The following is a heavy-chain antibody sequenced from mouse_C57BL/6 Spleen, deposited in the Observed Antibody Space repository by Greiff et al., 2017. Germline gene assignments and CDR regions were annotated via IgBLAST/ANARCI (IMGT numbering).Heavy chain of an antibody. CDR3: ESGTTVGWNYAMDY. J-gene: IGHJ4*01. D-gene: IGHD1-1*01. Sequence: QVQLQQPGAELVRPGSSVKLSCKASGYTFTSYWMNWAKQRPIQGLEWIGNIDPSDSDTHYNQKFKDKATMTVDKSSSTAYMQHSSLTSVDSAVYACESGTTVGWNYAMDYWGQGTSVTVTS. CDR2: IDPSDSDT. CDR1: GYTFTSYW. V-gene: IGHV1-52*01.